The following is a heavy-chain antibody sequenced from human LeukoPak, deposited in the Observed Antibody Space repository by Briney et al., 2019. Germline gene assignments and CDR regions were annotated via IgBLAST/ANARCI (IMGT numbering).Heavy chain of an antibody. CDR2: INEDGSEK. D-gene: IGHD3-10*02. Sequence: GGSLRLSCVASGFTFSSYWMSWVRQAPGKGLEWVASINEDGSEKYSVDSMRGRFIISRDNAKKSVYLQMNSLRGEDTAVYYCAELGITMIGGVWGKGTTVTISS. CDR3: AELGITMIGGV. CDR1: GFTFSSYW. V-gene: IGHV3-7*01. J-gene: IGHJ6*04.